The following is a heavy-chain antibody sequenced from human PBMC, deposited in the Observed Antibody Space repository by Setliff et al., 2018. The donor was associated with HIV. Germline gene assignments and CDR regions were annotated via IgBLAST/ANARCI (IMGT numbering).Heavy chain of an antibody. Sequence: ETLSLTCIVSGASISSSDYFWVWIRQPPGKGLEWIGSIYHTGTTSYNRSLQSRVTISVDTSKNHFSLKVNSVTASDTAVYYCTRRAHGRQEPLWDQGTLVTVSS. V-gene: IGHV4-39*02. J-gene: IGHJ4*02. CDR2: IYHTGTT. CDR1: GASISSSDYF. CDR3: TRRAHGRQEPL.